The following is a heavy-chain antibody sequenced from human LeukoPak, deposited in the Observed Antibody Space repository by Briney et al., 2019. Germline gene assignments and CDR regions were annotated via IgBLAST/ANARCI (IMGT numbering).Heavy chain of an antibody. CDR3: ARWEDGSGIDD. CDR2: IYYSGST. Sequence: SETLSLTCTVSGGSISSSSYSWGWLRQPPEKGLEWIGSIYYSGSTYYNPSLKSRVTISVDTSKNQFSLKLSSVTAADTAVYYCARWEDGSGIDDWGQGTLVTVSS. D-gene: IGHD3-10*01. J-gene: IGHJ4*02. CDR1: GGSISSSSYS. V-gene: IGHV4-39*07.